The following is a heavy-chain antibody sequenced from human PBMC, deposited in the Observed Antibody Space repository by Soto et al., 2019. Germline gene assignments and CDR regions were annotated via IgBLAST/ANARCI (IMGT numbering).Heavy chain of an antibody. CDR3: ASSDFWSGYYDY. J-gene: IGHJ4*02. Sequence: SETLSLTCAVSGGSISSGGYSWSWIRQPPGKGLEWIGYIYHSGSPYYNPSLKSRVTISVDTSMTQFSLKLSSVTAADTAVYYCASSDFWSGYYDYWGQGTLVTVSS. CDR1: GGSISSGGYS. D-gene: IGHD3-3*01. V-gene: IGHV4-30-2*01. CDR2: IYHSGSP.